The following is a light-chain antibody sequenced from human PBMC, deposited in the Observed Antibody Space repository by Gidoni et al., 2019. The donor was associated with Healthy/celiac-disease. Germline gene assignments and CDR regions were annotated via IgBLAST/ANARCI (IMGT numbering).Light chain of an antibody. CDR3: QQYNNWPLYT. Sequence: DIVMTQSLATLSVSPGERATLSCRASQSVNSNLAWYQQKPGQAPRLLIYGASTRATGIPARFSGSGSGTEFTLTISSLQSEDFAVYYCQQYNNWPLYTFGQGTKLEIK. J-gene: IGKJ2*01. V-gene: IGKV3-15*01. CDR2: GAS. CDR1: QSVNSN.